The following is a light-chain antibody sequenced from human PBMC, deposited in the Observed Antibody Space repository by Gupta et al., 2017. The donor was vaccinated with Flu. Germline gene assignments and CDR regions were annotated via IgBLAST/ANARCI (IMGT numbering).Light chain of an antibody. Sequence: DIVMTQSPDSLVVSLGERATINCKSSQSVLYSSNNKNYLAWYQQKPGQPPKLLIYWASTRESGVPDRFSGSGSGTDFTLTISSLQAEDVAVYYCQQYYSTPWTSGQGTKVEIK. CDR3: QQYYSTPWT. CDR2: WAS. J-gene: IGKJ1*01. V-gene: IGKV4-1*01. CDR1: QSVLYSSNNKNY.